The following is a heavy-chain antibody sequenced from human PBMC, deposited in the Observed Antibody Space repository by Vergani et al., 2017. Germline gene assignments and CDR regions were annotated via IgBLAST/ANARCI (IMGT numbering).Heavy chain of an antibody. V-gene: IGHV3-33*01. D-gene: IGHD1-1*01. Sequence: QVQLVESEGGVVQPGRYLTLSCVASGFTFSSHGMHWVRQAPGKGLEWVAVIWYDGSNKYYGDSVKGRFTISRDNSKNTLYLQMNRLRVEDTAVYYCARWGNEKRLDSWGQGTLVTVSS. CDR3: ARWGNEKRLDS. CDR1: GFTFSSHG. CDR2: IWYDGSNK. J-gene: IGHJ5*01.